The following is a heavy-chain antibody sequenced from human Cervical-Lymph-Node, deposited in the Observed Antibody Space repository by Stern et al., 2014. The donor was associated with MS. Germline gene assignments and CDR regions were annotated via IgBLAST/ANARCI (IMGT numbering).Heavy chain of an antibody. Sequence: QVQLVESGGGVVQPGRSLRLSWAASGFTFRSYTMHWVRPAPGKGLEWVAVISSDGNSKFYADSVKGRFTISRDNCKNTLFLQMNSLRTEDTAVYYCARDGRSVWGQGTLVTVSS. V-gene: IGHV3-30-3*01. J-gene: IGHJ4*02. CDR3: ARDGRSV. CDR2: ISSDGNSK. CDR1: GFTFRSYT.